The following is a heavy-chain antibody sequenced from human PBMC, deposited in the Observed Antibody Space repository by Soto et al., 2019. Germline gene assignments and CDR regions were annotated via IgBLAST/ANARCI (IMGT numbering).Heavy chain of an antibody. J-gene: IGHJ1*01. Sequence: VQLVESGGGLVQPGGSLRLSCAASGFTFSSYWMHWVRQAPGKGLVWVSSISTDASSTSYADPVKGRFTISRDNAKNTLYLQMNSVRAEDTAVYYCARLPNKSPQNWGQGTLV. CDR3: ARLPNKSPQN. CDR2: ISTDASST. CDR1: GFTFSSYW. V-gene: IGHV3-74*01.